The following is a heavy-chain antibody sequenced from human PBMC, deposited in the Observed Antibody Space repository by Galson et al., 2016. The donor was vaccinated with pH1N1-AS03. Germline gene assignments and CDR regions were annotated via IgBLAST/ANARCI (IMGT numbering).Heavy chain of an antibody. Sequence: SLRLSCAASGFTFDDFAMHWVRQAPGKGLEWVSGITWSSGSISYADSVKGRFTISRDNGKSSLYLQMNSLRDEDTAVYFCARVYGSRAFDMWGQGTTVIVSS. V-gene: IGHV3-9*01. J-gene: IGHJ3*02. CDR1: GFTFDDFA. CDR2: ITWSSGSI. D-gene: IGHD3-10*01. CDR3: ARVYGSRAFDM.